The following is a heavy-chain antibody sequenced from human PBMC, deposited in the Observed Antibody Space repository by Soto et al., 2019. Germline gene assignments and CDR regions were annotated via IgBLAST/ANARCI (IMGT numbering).Heavy chain of an antibody. V-gene: IGHV3-49*03. D-gene: IGHD5-18*01. CDR2: IRSKAYGGTT. CDR1: GFTFGDYA. CDR3: TRDSRGYSYGYYYYYGMDV. Sequence: PGGSLRLSCTASGFTFGDYAMSWFRQAPGKGLEWVGFIRSKAYGGTTEYAASVKGRFTISRDDSKSIAYLQMNSLKTEDTAVYYCTRDSRGYSYGYYYYYGMDVWAKGPRSPSP. J-gene: IGHJ6*02.